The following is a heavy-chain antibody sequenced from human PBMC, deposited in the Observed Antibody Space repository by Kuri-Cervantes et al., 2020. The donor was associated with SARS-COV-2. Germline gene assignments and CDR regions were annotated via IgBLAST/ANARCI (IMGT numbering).Heavy chain of an antibody. J-gene: IGHJ6*02. CDR1: GGSISSSSYY. Sequence: SETLSLTCTVSGGSISSSSYYWGWIRQPPGKGLEWIGSIYYSGSTNYNPSLKSRVTISVDTSKNQFSLKLSSVTAADTAVYYCARMQELPGVGNYYGMDVWGQGTTVTVSS. D-gene: IGHD3-10*01. CDR2: IYYSGST. V-gene: IGHV4-39*07. CDR3: ARMQELPGVGNYYGMDV.